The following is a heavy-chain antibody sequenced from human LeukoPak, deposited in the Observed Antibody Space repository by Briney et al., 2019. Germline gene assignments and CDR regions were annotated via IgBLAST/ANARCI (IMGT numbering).Heavy chain of an antibody. D-gene: IGHD3-16*01. J-gene: IGHJ6*03. Sequence: ASVTVSCKASGYTFTSYGISWVRQAPGQGLEWMGWISAYNGNTNYAQKLQGRVTMTTDTSTSTAYMELRSLRSGDTAVYYWAREWPGRGNYYYMDVWGKGTTVTVSS. CDR1: GYTFTSYG. V-gene: IGHV1-18*01. CDR2: ISAYNGNT. CDR3: AREWPGRGNYYYMDV.